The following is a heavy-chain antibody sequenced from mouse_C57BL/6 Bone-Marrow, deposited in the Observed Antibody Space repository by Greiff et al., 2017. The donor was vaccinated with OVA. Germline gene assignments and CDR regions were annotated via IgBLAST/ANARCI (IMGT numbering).Heavy chain of an antibody. V-gene: IGHV7-3*01. J-gene: IGHJ1*03. CDR2: IRNKANGYTT. D-gene: IGHD1-1*01. CDR3: ARYLYYPYWYVDV. CDR1: GFTFTDYY. Sequence: EVMLVESGGGLVQPGGSLSLSCAASGFTFTDYYMSWVRQPPGKALEWLGFIRNKANGYTTEYSASVKGRFTISRDNSQSILYLQMNALRAEDSATYYCARYLYYPYWYVDVWGTGTTVTVSS.